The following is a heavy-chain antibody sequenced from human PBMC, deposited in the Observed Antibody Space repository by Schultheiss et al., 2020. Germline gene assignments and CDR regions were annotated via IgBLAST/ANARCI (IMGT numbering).Heavy chain of an antibody. Sequence: SQTLSLTCAVYGGSFSGYYWSWIRQHPGKGLEWIGYIYYSGSTYYNPSLKSRVTISVDTSKNQFSLKLSSVTAADTAVYYCARAYGSGSYYNGWGQGTLVTGYS. CDR3: ARAYGSGSYYNG. CDR2: IYYSGST. V-gene: IGHV4-31*11. CDR1: GGSFSGYY. J-gene: IGHJ4*02. D-gene: IGHD3-10*01.